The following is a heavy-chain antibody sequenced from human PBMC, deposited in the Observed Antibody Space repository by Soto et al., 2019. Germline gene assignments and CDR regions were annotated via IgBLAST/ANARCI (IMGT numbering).Heavy chain of an antibody. CDR1: GYSISSGYY. CDR2: IYHSGST. D-gene: IGHD2-15*01. V-gene: IGHV4-38-2*01. Sequence: SETLSLTCAVSGYSISSGYYWGWIRQPPGKGLEWIGSIYHSGSTYYNPSLKSRVTISVDTSKNQFSLKLSSVTAADTAVYYCARSSIGADYWGQGTLVTVSS. J-gene: IGHJ4*02. CDR3: ARSSIGADY.